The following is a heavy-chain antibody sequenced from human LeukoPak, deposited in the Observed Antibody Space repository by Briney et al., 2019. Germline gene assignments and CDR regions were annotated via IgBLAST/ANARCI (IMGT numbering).Heavy chain of an antibody. CDR1: GFTFSSYG. Sequence: GGSLRLSCAASGFTFSSYGMHWVRQAPGKGLEGVEVIWYDGSNKYYADSVKGRFTISRDNSKNTLYLQMNSLRAEDTAVYYCARRTALMGPASYFDYWGQGTLVTVSS. D-gene: IGHD1-1*01. CDR2: IWYDGSNK. CDR3: ARRTALMGPASYFDY. V-gene: IGHV3-33*01. J-gene: IGHJ4*01.